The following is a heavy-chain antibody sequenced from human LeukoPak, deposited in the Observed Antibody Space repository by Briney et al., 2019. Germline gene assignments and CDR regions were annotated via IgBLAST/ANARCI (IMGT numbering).Heavy chain of an antibody. Sequence: GRSLRLSCAVSGFTFSSYTMYWVRQAPGKELEWVALISFHGSDEYCADSVKGRFSISRDNSKNTLYLQMNSLRVEDTAVYYCARGPRGVVRGRVDVWGQGTTVIVSS. CDR1: GFTFSSYT. J-gene: IGHJ6*02. V-gene: IGHV3-30*04. D-gene: IGHD3-10*01. CDR2: ISFHGSDE. CDR3: ARGPRGVVRGRVDV.